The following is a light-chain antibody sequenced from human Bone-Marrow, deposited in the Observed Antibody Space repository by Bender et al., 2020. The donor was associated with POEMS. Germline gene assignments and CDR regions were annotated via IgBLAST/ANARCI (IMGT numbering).Light chain of an antibody. CDR2: NNS. Sequence: QSVLTQPPSASGTPGQRVTISCSGSSSKFGSYPVNWYQQLPGAAPKLVIFNNSQRPSGFPYRFSGSNSGTSASLAISGLLSDDEADFYCATWDDSLNGWVFGGGTKLTVL. V-gene: IGLV1-44*01. J-gene: IGLJ3*02. CDR1: SSKFGSYP. CDR3: ATWDDSLNGWV.